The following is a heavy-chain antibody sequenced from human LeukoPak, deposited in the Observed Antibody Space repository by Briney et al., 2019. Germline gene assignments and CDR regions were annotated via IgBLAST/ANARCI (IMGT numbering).Heavy chain of an antibody. CDR3: SKLAVASADS. J-gene: IGHJ4*02. CDR2: ISPNGGTK. CDR1: GFSFSDYE. V-gene: IGHV3-48*03. Sequence: PGGSLRLPCAASGFSFSDYEMNWVRQSPAKGLEWVSNISPNGGTKYYAGSVKGRFTISRDNAKNSLYLQMNSLRAEDTGVYFCSKLAVASADSWGQGTLVTVSS. D-gene: IGHD6-19*01.